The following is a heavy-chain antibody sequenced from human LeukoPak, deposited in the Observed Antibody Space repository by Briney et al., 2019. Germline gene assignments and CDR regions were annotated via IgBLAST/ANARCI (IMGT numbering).Heavy chain of an antibody. V-gene: IGHV1/OR15-2*02. CDR3: ARDLDYYYYMDV. CDR1: GYTFTDYY. CDR2: INTYKGNA. Sequence: VASVKVSCKASGYTFTDYYMHWVRQAPGQGLEWIGWINTYKGNANYAQKFQGRVTMTRDTSTSTVYMELSSLRSEDTAVYYCARDLDYYYYMDVWGKGTTVTVSS. J-gene: IGHJ6*03.